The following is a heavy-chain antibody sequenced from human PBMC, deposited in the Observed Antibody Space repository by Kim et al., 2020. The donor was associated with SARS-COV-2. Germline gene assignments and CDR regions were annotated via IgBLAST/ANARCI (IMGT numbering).Heavy chain of an antibody. CDR1: GFTFSSYA. J-gene: IGHJ3*02. Sequence: GGSLRLSCAASGFTFSSYAMSWVRQAPGKGLEWVSAISGSGGSTYYADSVKGRFTISRDNSKNTLYLQMNSLRAEDTAVYYCAKDPGPYCGGDCSADAFDIWGQGTMVTVSS. V-gene: IGHV3-23*01. D-gene: IGHD2-21*02. CDR3: AKDPGPYCGGDCSADAFDI. CDR2: ISGSGGST.